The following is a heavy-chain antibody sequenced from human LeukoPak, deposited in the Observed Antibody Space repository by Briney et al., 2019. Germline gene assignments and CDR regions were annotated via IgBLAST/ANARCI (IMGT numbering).Heavy chain of an antibody. D-gene: IGHD3-22*01. J-gene: IGHJ4*02. Sequence: GGSLRLSCAASGFTFSSYAMSWVRQAPGKGLEWVSAISGSGGSTYYADSVKGRFTISRDNSKNTLYLQMNSLRAEDTAVYYCAKVLNRYYDSSGYLDFDYWGQGTLVTVSS. CDR1: GFTFSSYA. V-gene: IGHV3-23*01. CDR2: ISGSGGST. CDR3: AKVLNRYYDSSGYLDFDY.